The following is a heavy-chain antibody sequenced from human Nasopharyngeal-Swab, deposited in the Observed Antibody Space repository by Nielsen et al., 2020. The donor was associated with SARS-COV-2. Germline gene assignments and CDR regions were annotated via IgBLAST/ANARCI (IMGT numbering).Heavy chain of an antibody. CDR2: ISAYNGNT. V-gene: IGHV1-18*01. CDR3: ARDGIAAAGYYYYYYGMDV. Sequence: WVRQAPGQGLEWMGWISAYNGNTNYAQKLQGRVTMTTDTSTSTAYMELRSLRSDDTAVYYCARDGIAAAGYYYYYYGMDVWGQGTTVTVSS. J-gene: IGHJ6*02. D-gene: IGHD6-13*01.